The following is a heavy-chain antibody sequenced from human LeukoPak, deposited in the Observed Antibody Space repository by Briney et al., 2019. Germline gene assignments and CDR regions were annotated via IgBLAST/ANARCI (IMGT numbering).Heavy chain of an antibody. D-gene: IGHD6-19*01. CDR2: ISSSSSTI. CDR3: TRVLYSSGWYGDHY. J-gene: IGHJ4*02. Sequence: PGGSLRLSCAASGFTFSSYSMNWVRQAPGKGLEWVSYISSSSSTIYYADSVKGRFTISRDNAKSSLYLQMNSLRAEDTAVYYCTRVLYSSGWYGDHYWGQGTLVTVSS. V-gene: IGHV3-48*01. CDR1: GFTFSSYS.